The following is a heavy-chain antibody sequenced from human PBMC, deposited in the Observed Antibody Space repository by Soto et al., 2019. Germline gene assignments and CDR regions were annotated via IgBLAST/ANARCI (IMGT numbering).Heavy chain of an antibody. J-gene: IGHJ5*02. D-gene: IGHD3-16*02. Sequence: ASVKVSCKASGYTFTSYGISWVRQAPGQGLEWMGWISAYNGNKNYAQKLQGRVTMTTDTSTSTAYMELRSLRSDDTAVYYCARDHYVWGSYRYTGRVVGWFDPWGQGTLVTVSS. CDR2: ISAYNGNK. CDR3: ARDHYVWGSYRYTGRVVGWFDP. V-gene: IGHV1-18*01. CDR1: GYTFTSYG.